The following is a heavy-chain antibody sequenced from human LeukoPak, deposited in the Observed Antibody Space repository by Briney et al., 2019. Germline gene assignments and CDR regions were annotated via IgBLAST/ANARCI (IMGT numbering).Heavy chain of an antibody. CDR2: IIPIFGTA. CDR1: GGTFSSYA. Sequence: SVKVSCKASGGTFSSYAISWVRQAPGQGLEWMGGIIPIFGTANYAQKFQGRVTITADESTSTAYMELSSLRSEDTAVYYCARDLKAYCSGGSCYRLDYWGQGTLVTVSS. CDR3: ARDLKAYCSGGSCYRLDY. V-gene: IGHV1-69*01. J-gene: IGHJ4*02. D-gene: IGHD2-15*01.